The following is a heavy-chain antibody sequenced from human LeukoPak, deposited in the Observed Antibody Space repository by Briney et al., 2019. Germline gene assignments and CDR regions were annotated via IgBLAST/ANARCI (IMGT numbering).Heavy chain of an antibody. J-gene: IGHJ5*02. V-gene: IGHV4-34*01. Sequence: SETLSLTCAVYGGSFSGYYWSWIRQPPGKGLEWIGEINHSGSTNYNPSLKSRVTISVDTSKNQFSLKLSSVTAADTAVCYCARGRASRQFDPWGQGTLVTVSS. CDR1: GGSFSGYY. D-gene: IGHD6-13*01. CDR2: INHSGST. CDR3: ARGRASRQFDP.